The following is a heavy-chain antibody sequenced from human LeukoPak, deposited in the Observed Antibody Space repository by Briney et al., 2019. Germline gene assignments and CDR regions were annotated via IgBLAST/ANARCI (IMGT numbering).Heavy chain of an antibody. Sequence: GGSLRLSCAASGFTFSSYSMNWVRQAPGKGLEWVSSISSSSDYIYYADSVKGRFTISRDNAKNSLYLQMNSLRAEDTAVYCCAGVVAATSDLDYYGLDVWGQGTTVTVSS. J-gene: IGHJ6*02. CDR1: GFTFSSYS. D-gene: IGHD2-15*01. V-gene: IGHV3-21*01. CDR2: ISSSSDYI. CDR3: AGVVAATSDLDYYGLDV.